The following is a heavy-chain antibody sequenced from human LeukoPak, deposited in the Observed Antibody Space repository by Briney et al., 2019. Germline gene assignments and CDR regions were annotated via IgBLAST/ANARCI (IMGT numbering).Heavy chain of an antibody. CDR2: IIPILGIA. V-gene: IGHV1-69*02. D-gene: IGHD3-22*01. CDR1: GYTFTSYY. CDR3: AQTNYYDSSGLDY. Sequence: ASVKVSCKASGYTFTSYYMHWVRQAPGQGLEWMGRIIPILGIANYAQKFQGRVTITADRSTSTAYMELSSLRSEDTAVHYCAQTNYYDSSGLDYWGQGTLVTVSS. J-gene: IGHJ4*02.